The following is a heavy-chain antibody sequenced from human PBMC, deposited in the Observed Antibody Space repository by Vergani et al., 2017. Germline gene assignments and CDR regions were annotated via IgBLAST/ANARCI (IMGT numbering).Heavy chain of an antibody. CDR3: ARRGSVVGAFDI. J-gene: IGHJ3*02. CDR1: GFTFSSYS. Sequence: EVQLVESGGGLVKPGGSLRLSCAASGFTFSSYSMNWVRQAPGKGLEWVSSISSSSSYIYYADSVKGRFTISRDNAKNSLYLQMNSLSAEDTAVYYCARRGSVVGAFDIWGQGTMVTVSS. V-gene: IGHV3-21*01. D-gene: IGHD2-2*01. CDR2: ISSSSSYI.